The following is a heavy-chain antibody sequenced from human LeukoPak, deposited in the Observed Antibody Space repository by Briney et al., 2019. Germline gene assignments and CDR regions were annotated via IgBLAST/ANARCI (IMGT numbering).Heavy chain of an antibody. CDR2: ISYDGSNK. CDR3: ARGITMIVVAYDY. J-gene: IGHJ4*02. V-gene: IGHV3-30*04. D-gene: IGHD3-22*01. Sequence: GGSLRLSCAASGFTFSSYAMHWVRQAPGKGLEWVAVISYDGSNKYYADSVKGRFTISRDNSKNTLYLQMNSLRAEDTAVYYCARGITMIVVAYDYWGQGTLVTVSS. CDR1: GFTFSSYA.